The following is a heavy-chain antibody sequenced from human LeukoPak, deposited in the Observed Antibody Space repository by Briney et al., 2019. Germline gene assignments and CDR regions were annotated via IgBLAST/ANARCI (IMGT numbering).Heavy chain of an antibody. CDR1: GFTFSNCE. D-gene: IGHD3-22*01. Sequence: GGSLRLSCAASGFTFSNCEMNWVRQAPGKGLEWVSFISNSGSTIYYADSVKGRFTISRDNAKNSLYLQMNSLRAEDTAIYYSAREGDYYNSGGDYPHLDYWGQGTLVTVSS. J-gene: IGHJ4*02. CDR2: ISNSGSTI. V-gene: IGHV3-48*03. CDR3: AREGDYYNSGGDYPHLDY.